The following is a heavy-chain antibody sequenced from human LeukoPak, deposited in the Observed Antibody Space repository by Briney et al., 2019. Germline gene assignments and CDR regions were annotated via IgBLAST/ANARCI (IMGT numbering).Heavy chain of an antibody. D-gene: IGHD3-10*01. Sequence: SETLSLTCTVSGGSISSSSYYWGWIRQPPGKGLEWIGSIYYSGSTYYNPSLKSRVTISVDTSKNQFSLKLSSVTAADTAVYYCAREEMVRGVIRFDYWGQGTLVTVSS. CDR3: AREEMVRGVIRFDY. J-gene: IGHJ4*02. V-gene: IGHV4-39*07. CDR2: IYYSGST. CDR1: GGSISSSSYY.